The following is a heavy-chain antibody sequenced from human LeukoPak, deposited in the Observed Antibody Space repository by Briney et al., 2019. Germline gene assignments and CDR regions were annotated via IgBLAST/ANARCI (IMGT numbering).Heavy chain of an antibody. Sequence: PSETLSLTCAVSGGSISSGGYSWSWIRQPPGKGLEWIGYIYYSGSTYYNPSLKSRVTISVDTSKNQFSLKLSSVTAADTAVYYCARLRITMVRGVTIGFDYWGQGTLVTVSS. V-gene: IGHV4-30-4*07. D-gene: IGHD3-10*01. CDR3: ARLRITMVRGVTIGFDY. CDR1: GGSISSGGYS. CDR2: IYYSGST. J-gene: IGHJ4*02.